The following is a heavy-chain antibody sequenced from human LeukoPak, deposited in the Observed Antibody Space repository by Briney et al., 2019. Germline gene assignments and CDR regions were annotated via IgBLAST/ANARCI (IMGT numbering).Heavy chain of an antibody. J-gene: IGHJ4*02. CDR2: IYCSGST. CDR3: ARHYPYGSGSYSPFYFDY. CDR1: GDSISSYY. D-gene: IGHD3-10*01. Sequence: SETLSLTCTVSGDSISSYYWSWTRQPPGKGLEWIGYIYCSGSTNYNPSLKSRVTISVDTSKNQFSLKLSSVTAADTGVYYCARHYPYGSGSYSPFYFDYWGQGTLVTVSS. V-gene: IGHV4-59*08.